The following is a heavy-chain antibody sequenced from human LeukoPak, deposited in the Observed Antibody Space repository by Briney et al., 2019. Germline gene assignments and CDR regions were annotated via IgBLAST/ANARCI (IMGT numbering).Heavy chain of an antibody. J-gene: IGHJ3*02. V-gene: IGHV3-73*01. CDR2: IRVKANSYAT. CDR3: ARPPAMVRGVDAFDI. Sequence: GGSLRLSCAASGSTFSASPMHWVRQTSGKGLEWVGRIRVKANSYATAYAASVKGRFTISRDDSKNTAYLEMNSLRAEDTAVYYCARPPAMVRGVDAFDIWGRGTMVTVSS. D-gene: IGHD3-10*01. CDR1: GSTFSASP.